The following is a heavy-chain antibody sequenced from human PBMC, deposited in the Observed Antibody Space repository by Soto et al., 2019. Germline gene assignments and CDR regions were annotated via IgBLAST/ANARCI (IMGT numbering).Heavy chain of an antibody. CDR1: GFTFSSYG. CDR2: IWYDGSNK. CDR3: ARTVDYGDYIDDY. Sequence: QVQLVESGGGVVQPGRSLRLSCAASGFTFSSYGMHWVRQAPGKGLEWVAVIWYDGSNKYYADSVKGRFTISRDNSKNTLYLQMNSLRAEDTAVYYCARTVDYGDYIDDYWGQGTLVTVSS. V-gene: IGHV3-33*01. J-gene: IGHJ4*02. D-gene: IGHD4-17*01.